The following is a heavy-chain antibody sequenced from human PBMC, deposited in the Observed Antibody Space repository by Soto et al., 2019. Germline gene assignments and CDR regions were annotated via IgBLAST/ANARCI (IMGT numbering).Heavy chain of an antibody. J-gene: IGHJ4*02. Sequence: EVQLVESGGDLVKPGGSLRLSCAASSFTLRNAWMNWVRQAPGKGLEWVGRIKSNSDGATTEYAASVKGIFTISRDDSKNTRLLQMNSLITEDTAVYYCTTDMGNSTGHYHVTYWGQRSLVTVSS. CDR3: TTDMGNSTGHYHVTY. D-gene: IGHD6-19*01. CDR1: SFTLRNAW. CDR2: IKSNSDGATT. V-gene: IGHV3-15*07.